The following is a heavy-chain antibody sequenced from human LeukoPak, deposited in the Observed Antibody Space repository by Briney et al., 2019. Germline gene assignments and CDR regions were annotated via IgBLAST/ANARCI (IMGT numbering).Heavy chain of an antibody. V-gene: IGHV4-34*01. Sequence: PSETLSLTCAVYGGSFSGYYWSWIRQPPGKGLEWIGEINHSGSTNYNPSLKSRVTISVDTSKDQFSLKLSSVTAADTAVYYCARGLSPRINMVRGVRPPFRGVFDCWGQGTLVTVSS. D-gene: IGHD3-10*01. CDR2: INHSGST. CDR1: GGSFSGYY. CDR3: ARGLSPRINMVRGVRPPFRGVFDC. J-gene: IGHJ4*02.